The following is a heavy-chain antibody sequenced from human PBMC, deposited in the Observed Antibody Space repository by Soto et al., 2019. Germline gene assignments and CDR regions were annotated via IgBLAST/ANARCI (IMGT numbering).Heavy chain of an antibody. J-gene: IGHJ4*02. V-gene: IGHV3-23*01. CDR2: ISDSGGST. CDR3: ALSRGPGSYYPFDY. Sequence: GGSLRLSCAASGFTFSSYAMSWVRQAPGKGLEWVSGISDSGGSTYYADSVKGRFTISRDNSENTLYLQIKSLRAEDTAVYYCALSRGPGSYYPFDYWGQGTLVTVSS. D-gene: IGHD1-26*01. CDR1: GFTFSSYA.